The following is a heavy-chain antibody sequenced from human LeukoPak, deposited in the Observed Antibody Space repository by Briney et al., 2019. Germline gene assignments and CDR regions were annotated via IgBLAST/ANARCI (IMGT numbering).Heavy chain of an antibody. CDR3: ARRGLRYCSSTSCYGVGWFDP. J-gene: IGHJ5*02. Sequence: SETLSLTCAVYGGSFSGYYWSWIRQPPGKGLEWIGEINHSGSTNYNPSLKSRVTISVDTSKNQFSLKLSSVTAADTAVYYCARRGLRYCSSTSCYGVGWFDPWGQGTLVTVSS. CDR2: INHSGST. CDR1: GGSFSGYY. D-gene: IGHD2-2*01. V-gene: IGHV4-34*01.